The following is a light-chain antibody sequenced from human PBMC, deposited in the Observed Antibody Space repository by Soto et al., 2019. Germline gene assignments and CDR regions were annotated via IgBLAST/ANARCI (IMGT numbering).Light chain of an antibody. CDR3: CSYAGYDTWV. CDR2: HVT. V-gene: IGLV2-11*01. Sequence: QSALTQARSVSGSPGQSVTISCTGTSSDIGAYDYVSWFQQHPDKAPKLIIYHVTNRPSGVPDRFSGSKSGDTTSLTISGLQTEDEADYYCCSYAGYDTWVFGGGTKLTVL. J-gene: IGLJ3*02. CDR1: SSDIGAYDY.